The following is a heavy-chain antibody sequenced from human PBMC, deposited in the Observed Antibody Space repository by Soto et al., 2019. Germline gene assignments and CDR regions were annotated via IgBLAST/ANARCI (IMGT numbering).Heavy chain of an antibody. D-gene: IGHD6-25*01. CDR2: IKSRADNYAT. V-gene: IGHV3-73*02. Sequence: EVLLVESGGGLVQPGGSLKLSCAGSGFTFSASAMHWVRQASGKGLEWVGRIKSRADNYATGYAASVKGRFTVSRDDSKNTAYLQMNSLRTEDTAVYYCLRYPDGGSLDYWGQGTLVTVSS. J-gene: IGHJ4*02. CDR1: GFTFSASA. CDR3: LRYPDGGSLDY.